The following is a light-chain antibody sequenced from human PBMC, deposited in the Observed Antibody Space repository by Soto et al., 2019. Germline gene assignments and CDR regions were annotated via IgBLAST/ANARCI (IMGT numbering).Light chain of an antibody. J-gene: IGKJ1*01. V-gene: IGKV3-20*01. CDR3: QQDGSSPRT. CDR2: GAS. CDR1: QSVSSNN. Sequence: EIVLTQSPGTLSLSPGERATLSCRASQSVSSNNLAWYQQRPGQAPRLLIYGASTRATGIPDRFSGSGSGATFTLTITRLEPEDFAVYYCQQDGSSPRTFGQGTKVEIK.